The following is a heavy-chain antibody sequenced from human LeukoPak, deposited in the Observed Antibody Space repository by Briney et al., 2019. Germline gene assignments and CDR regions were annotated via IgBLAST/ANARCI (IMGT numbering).Heavy chain of an antibody. J-gene: IGHJ4*02. CDR1: GFSVNINH. CDR2: IYSSGNT. CDR3: AKDRVRSSSWYSYYFDY. D-gene: IGHD6-13*01. Sequence: GGSLRLSCAASGFSVNINHMIWVRQAPGKGPEWVSVIYSSGNTYYADSVKGRFTISRDNSKNAVYLQMNSLRAEDTAVYYCAKDRVRSSSWYSYYFDYWGQGTLVTVSS. V-gene: IGHV3-53*01.